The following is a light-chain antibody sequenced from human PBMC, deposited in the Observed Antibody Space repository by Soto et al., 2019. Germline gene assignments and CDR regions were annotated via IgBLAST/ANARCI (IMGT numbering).Light chain of an antibody. V-gene: IGKV1-39*01. J-gene: IGKJ4*01. Sequence: DIQMTQSPSSLSASVGDRVTITCRASQGISSYVNWYQQKPGKAPQLLIYAASSLQSGVPSRFSGGGSGTDFTLTISSLQPEDFATYYCQQSYSNPHTSGVGTQVDSK. CDR2: AAS. CDR3: QQSYSNPHT. CDR1: QGISSY.